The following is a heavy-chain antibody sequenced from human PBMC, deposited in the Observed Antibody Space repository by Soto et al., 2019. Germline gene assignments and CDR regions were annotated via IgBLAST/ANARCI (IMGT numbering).Heavy chain of an antibody. J-gene: IGHJ6*02. CDR2: INPNSGGT. D-gene: IGHD3-16*01. CDR1: GYTFTGYY. V-gene: IGHV1-2*04. Sequence: QVQLVQSGAEVKKPGASVKVSCKASGYTFTGYYMHWVRQAPGQGLEWMGWINPNSGGTNYAQKFQGWVTMTRDTSNSPAYMGRSRLRSDDTAVYYCARVGGGGAMAQYYYYGMDVWGQGTTVTVSS. CDR3: ARVGGGGAMAQYYYYGMDV.